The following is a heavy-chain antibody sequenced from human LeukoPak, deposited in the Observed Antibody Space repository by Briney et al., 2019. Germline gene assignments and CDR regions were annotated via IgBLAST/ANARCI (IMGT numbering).Heavy chain of an antibody. J-gene: IGHJ5*02. Sequence: GGSLRLSCAASGFTFSSYGMHWVRQAPGKGLESVAFIRYDGSNKYYADSVKGRFTISRDNSKNTLYLQMNSPRPEDTAVYYCAGVEGGDWFAPWGQGTLVTVSS. CDR3: AGVEGGDWFAP. V-gene: IGHV3-30*02. CDR2: IRYDGSNK. D-gene: IGHD3-16*01. CDR1: GFTFSSYG.